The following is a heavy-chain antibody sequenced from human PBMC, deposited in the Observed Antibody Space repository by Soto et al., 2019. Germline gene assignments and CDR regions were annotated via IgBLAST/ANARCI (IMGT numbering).Heavy chain of an antibody. CDR1: GYTFTSYG. V-gene: IGHV1-18*01. CDR2: ISAYNGNT. D-gene: IGHD3-22*01. CDR3: ARDLYDSSGYYGAFDI. Sequence: GASVKVSCKASGYTFTSYGISWVRQAPGQGLEWMGWISAYNGNTNYAQKLQGRVTMTTDTSTSTAYMELRSLRSDDTAVYYCARDLYDSSGYYGAFDIWAQGTMVTVSS. J-gene: IGHJ3*02.